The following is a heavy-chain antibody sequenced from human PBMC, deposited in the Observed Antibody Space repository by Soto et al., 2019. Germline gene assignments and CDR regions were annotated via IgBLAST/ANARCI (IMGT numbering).Heavy chain of an antibody. D-gene: IGHD5-18*01. V-gene: IGHV3-23*01. CDR3: ARDGYNIFDY. J-gene: IGHJ4*02. CDR1: GFIFSRNA. CDR2: ISGSGGVT. Sequence: GGSLRLSCATSGFIFSRNAINWVRQAPGKGLEWVSLISGSGGVTHYTDSVKGRFTTSGANSKNTVYLQMNSLKAEDTAVYYCARDGYNIFDYWGQGTLVTVSS.